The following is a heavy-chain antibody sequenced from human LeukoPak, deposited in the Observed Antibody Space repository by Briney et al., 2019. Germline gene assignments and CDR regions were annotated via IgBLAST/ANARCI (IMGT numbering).Heavy chain of an antibody. Sequence: ASVTVSCTASGYTFTGYYMHWVRQAPGQGLEWMGWINPNSGGTNYAQKFQGRVTMTRDTSSSTAYMELSRLRSDDTAVYYCARDGPQDYYYMDVWGKGTTVTVSS. CDR2: INPNSGGT. J-gene: IGHJ6*03. CDR3: ARDGPQDYYYMDV. V-gene: IGHV1-2*02. CDR1: GYTFTGYY.